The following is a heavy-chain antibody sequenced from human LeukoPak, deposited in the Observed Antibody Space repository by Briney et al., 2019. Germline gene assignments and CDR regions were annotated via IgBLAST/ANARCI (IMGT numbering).Heavy chain of an antibody. Sequence: SETLSLTCTVSGGSISSYYWSWIRQPPGKGLEWIGYIYYSGSTNYNPSLKSRVTISVDTSQNQFSLKLSSVTAADTAVYYCARDGYSGSDALWGQGTLVTVSS. J-gene: IGHJ4*02. V-gene: IGHV4-59*01. CDR2: IYYSGST. D-gene: IGHD5-12*01. CDR3: ARDGYSGSDAL. CDR1: GGSISSYY.